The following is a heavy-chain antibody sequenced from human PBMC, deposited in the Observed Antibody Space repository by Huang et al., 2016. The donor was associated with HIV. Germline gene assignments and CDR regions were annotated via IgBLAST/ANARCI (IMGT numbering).Heavy chain of an antibody. V-gene: IGHV4-59*11. CDR1: GGSMSSHY. Sequence: QVQLQESGPGLVKPSETLYLTCTVSGGSMSSHYWSWLRPPPGKGPEWIGSVDYTGSTNNNPSLKSRVTISVDTSKNQFSLKMTSVTTADTAVYYCARDLLVLESDAFDIWGPGTMVTVSS. CDR3: ARDLLVLESDAFDI. J-gene: IGHJ3*02. D-gene: IGHD3-3*01. CDR2: VDYTGST.